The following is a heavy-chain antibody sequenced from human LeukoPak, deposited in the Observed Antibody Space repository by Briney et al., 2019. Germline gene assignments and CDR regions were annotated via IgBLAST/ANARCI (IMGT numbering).Heavy chain of an antibody. V-gene: IGHV1-69*05. CDR2: IIPIFGTA. CDR1: GGTFSSYA. J-gene: IGHJ5*02. CDR3: ARVRPEWGISQVGWFDP. D-gene: IGHD2-8*01. Sequence: SVTVSFKASGGTFSSYAISWVRQAPGQGLERMGGIIPIFGTANYAQKFQGRVTITTDESTSTAYMELSSLRSEDTAVYYCARVRPEWGISQVGWFDPWGQGTLVTVSS.